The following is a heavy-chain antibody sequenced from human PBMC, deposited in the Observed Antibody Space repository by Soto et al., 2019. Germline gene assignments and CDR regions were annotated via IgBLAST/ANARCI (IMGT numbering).Heavy chain of an antibody. Sequence: ASVKVSCKASGGTFSSYAISWVRQAPGQGLEWMGGIIPIFGTANYAQKFQGRVTITADKSTSTAYMELSSLRSEDTAVYYCARVTMVRGVIINYGMDVWGKGTTVTVSS. CDR1: GGTFSSYA. J-gene: IGHJ6*04. CDR3: ARVTMVRGVIINYGMDV. V-gene: IGHV1-69*06. D-gene: IGHD3-10*01. CDR2: IIPIFGTA.